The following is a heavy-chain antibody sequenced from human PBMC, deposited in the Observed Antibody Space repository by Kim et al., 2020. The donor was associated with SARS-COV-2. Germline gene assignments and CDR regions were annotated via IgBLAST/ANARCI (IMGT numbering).Heavy chain of an antibody. V-gene: IGHV3-30*04. D-gene: IGHD1-26*01. CDR3: ARVEHALINYFDY. Sequence: GGSLRLSCAVSGFTLSSYAMHWVRQAPGKGLEWVALISYGEDNKDYADSVRGRFTISRDTSKNTLYLQMDSLRPEDTAVYYCARVEHALINYFDYWGQGTLVTVSS. J-gene: IGHJ4*02. CDR1: GFTLSSYA. CDR2: ISYGEDNK.